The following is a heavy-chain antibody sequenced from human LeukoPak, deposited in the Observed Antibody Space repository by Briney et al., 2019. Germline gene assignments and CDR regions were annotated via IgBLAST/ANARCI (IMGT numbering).Heavy chain of an antibody. V-gene: IGHV5-51*01. J-gene: IGHJ4*02. CDR3: ARGFYDSSGYSSPIFDY. CDR2: IYPGDSDT. D-gene: IGHD3-22*01. CDR1: GYSFGTYW. Sequence: GASLQISCKGSGYSFGTYWIGWMRQMPGNGLEWMGIIYPGDSDTRYSPSFQGQVTISADKSISTAYLQWSSLKASDTAMYYCARGFYDSSGYSSPIFDYWGQGTLVTVSS.